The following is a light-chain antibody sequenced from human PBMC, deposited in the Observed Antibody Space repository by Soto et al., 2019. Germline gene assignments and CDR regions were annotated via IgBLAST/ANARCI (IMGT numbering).Light chain of an antibody. CDR1: QSVSSSY. J-gene: IGKJ1*01. Sequence: EIVLTHSPGTLSLTPGERATLSCRPSQSVSSSYLAWYQQKPGQAPRLLIYGASSRATGIPDRFSGSGSGTDFTLTISRLEPEDFAVYYCQQYGSSPRTFGQGTKVDIK. V-gene: IGKV3-20*01. CDR3: QQYGSSPRT. CDR2: GAS.